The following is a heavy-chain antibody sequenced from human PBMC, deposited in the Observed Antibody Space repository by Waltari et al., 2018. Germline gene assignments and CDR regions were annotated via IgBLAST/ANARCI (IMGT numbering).Heavy chain of an antibody. V-gene: IGHV1-46*01. J-gene: IGHJ4*02. CDR2: INPSGGST. CDR3: AREGGSKIQGRTGYFDY. Sequence: QVQLVQSGAEVKKPGASVKVSCKASGYTFTSYYMHWVRQAPGQGLEWMGIINPSGGSTSYAQKFQGRVTMTRDTSTSTVYMELSSLRSEDTAVYYCAREGGSKIQGRTGYFDYWGQGTLVTVSS. CDR1: GYTFTSYY. D-gene: IGHD3-9*01.